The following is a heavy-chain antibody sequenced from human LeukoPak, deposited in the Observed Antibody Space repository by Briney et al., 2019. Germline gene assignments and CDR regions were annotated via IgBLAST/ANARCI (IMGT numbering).Heavy chain of an antibody. CDR3: ATLSASVPY. CDR2: ISGSGGST. V-gene: IGHV3-23*01. Sequence: GGALRLSCAASGFTFSSYAMSWVRQAPGKGLEWVSGISGSGGSTYYADSVKGRFTISRDNSKNTLYLQMNSLRVEDTAVYYCATLSASVPYWGQGTRVTVFS. J-gene: IGHJ4*02. D-gene: IGHD2/OR15-2a*01. CDR1: GFTFSSYA.